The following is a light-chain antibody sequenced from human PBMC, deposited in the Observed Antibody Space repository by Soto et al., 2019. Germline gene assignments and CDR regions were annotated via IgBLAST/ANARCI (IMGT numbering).Light chain of an antibody. CDR1: SSDVGGYNY. V-gene: IGLV2-11*01. J-gene: IGLJ2*01. CDR3: CSYAGSYSWV. CDR2: DVN. Sequence: QSALTQPRSVSGSPGQSVTLSCTGTSSDVGGYNYVSWYQQHAGKALKLMIFDVNKRPSGVPDRFSGSKSGNTASLTISGLQAEDEADYYCCSYAGSYSWVFGGGTKLTVL.